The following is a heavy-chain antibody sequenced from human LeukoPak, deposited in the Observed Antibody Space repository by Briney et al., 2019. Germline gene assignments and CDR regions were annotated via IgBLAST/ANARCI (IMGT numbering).Heavy chain of an antibody. CDR3: VRRNYVSGRIDP. CDR1: GGSISRSDYL. J-gene: IGHJ5*02. V-gene: IGHV4-39*01. D-gene: IGHD3-16*01. CDR2: FYYNGVT. Sequence: PSETLSLTCTVSGGSISRSDYLWAWVRQPPGKGLEWIGDFYYNGVTSYDPSLKSRVTISVDTSKNQFSLNLTSVTAADTAVYHCVRRNYVSGRIDPWGQGTLVTVSS.